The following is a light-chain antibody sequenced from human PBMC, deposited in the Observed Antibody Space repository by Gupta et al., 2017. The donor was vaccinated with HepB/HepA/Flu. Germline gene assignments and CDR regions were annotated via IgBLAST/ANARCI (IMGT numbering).Light chain of an antibody. Sequence: QSVLTPPPSVSGAPGQRVSISCTGSSSNIGAGYDVHWYQQLPGTAPKLLIYRNNNRPSGVPDRFSGSKSGTSASLTITGLQAEEEADYYCQCYGTILNGPGVFGEGTKLTVL. J-gene: IGLJ3*02. CDR3: QCYGTILNGPGV. CDR2: RNN. CDR1: SSNIGAGYD. V-gene: IGLV1-40*01.